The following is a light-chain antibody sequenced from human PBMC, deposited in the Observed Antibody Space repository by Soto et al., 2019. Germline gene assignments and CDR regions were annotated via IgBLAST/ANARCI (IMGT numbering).Light chain of an antibody. J-gene: IGLJ2*01. Sequence: QSALTQPASVSGSPGQSITISCTGTSSDIGAYDYVSWYQQHPGKAPKLMIYEVFRRPPGISDRFSGSKSGNTASLTISGLQAEDEADYYCCSYTTTSTFVFGGGTKLTVL. CDR2: EVF. V-gene: IGLV2-14*03. CDR3: CSYTTTSTFV. CDR1: SSDIGAYDY.